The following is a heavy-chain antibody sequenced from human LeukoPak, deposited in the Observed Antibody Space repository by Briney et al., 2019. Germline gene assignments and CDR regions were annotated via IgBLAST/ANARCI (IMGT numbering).Heavy chain of an antibody. Sequence: ASVKVSCKASGYTFNNYIITWVRQAPGQGLEWMGWINTNTGNPTSAQGFTGRFVFSLDTSVSTAYLQISGLKAEDTAVYYCAISPVYYDILTGYYKASPLDYWGQGTLVTVSS. V-gene: IGHV7-4-1*02. CDR2: INTNTGNP. J-gene: IGHJ4*02. D-gene: IGHD3-9*01. CDR3: AISPVYYDILTGYYKASPLDY. CDR1: GYTFNNYI.